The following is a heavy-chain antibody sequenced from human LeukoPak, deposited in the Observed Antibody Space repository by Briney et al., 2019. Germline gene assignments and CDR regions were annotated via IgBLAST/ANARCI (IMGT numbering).Heavy chain of an antibody. Sequence: ASVKVSCKVSGYTLTELSMHWVRQAPGKGLEWMGGFDPEDGETIYAQKFQGRVTMTEDTSTDTAYMELSSLRSEDTAVYYCATLILITMVRTDAFDIWGQGTMVTVSP. CDR1: GYTLTELS. V-gene: IGHV1-24*01. D-gene: IGHD3-10*01. J-gene: IGHJ3*02. CDR3: ATLILITMVRTDAFDI. CDR2: FDPEDGET.